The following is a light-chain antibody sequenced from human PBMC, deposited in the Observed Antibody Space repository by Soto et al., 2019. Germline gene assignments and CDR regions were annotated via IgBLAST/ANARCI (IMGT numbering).Light chain of an antibody. V-gene: IGKV4-1*01. CDR2: WAS. CDR1: QSVLYSSNNKNY. Sequence: DIVMTQSPDSLAVSLGERATINCKSSQSVLYSSNNKNYLAWYQQKPGQPPKLLIYWASTRESGVPDRFSGSGSGTDFTLTISSLQAEDVAVYYCQQYYSPPLTFGGVTKVDIK. CDR3: QQYYSPPLT. J-gene: IGKJ4*01.